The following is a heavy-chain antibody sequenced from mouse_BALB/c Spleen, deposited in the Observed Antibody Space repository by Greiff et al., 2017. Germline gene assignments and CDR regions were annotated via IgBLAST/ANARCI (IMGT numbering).Heavy chain of an antibody. CDR2: INPSTGYT. D-gene: IGHD1-1*01. CDR1: GYTFTSYW. CDR3: ANYCGSSWFAY. Sequence: QVQLQQSGAELAKPGASVKMSCKASGYTFTSYWMHWVKQRPGQGLEWIGYINPSTGYTEYNQKFKDKATLTADKSSSTAYMQLSSLTSEDSAVYYCANYCGSSWFAYWGQGTLVTVSA. J-gene: IGHJ3*01. V-gene: IGHV1-7*01.